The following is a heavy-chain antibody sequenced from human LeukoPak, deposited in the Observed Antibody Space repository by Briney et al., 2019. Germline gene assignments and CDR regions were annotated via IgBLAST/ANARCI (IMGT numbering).Heavy chain of an antibody. D-gene: IGHD3-22*01. J-gene: IGHJ5*02. Sequence: ASVKVSCKASGYIFTSYGISWVRQAPGQGLEWVGWISTYNGNTKYAQKVQGRVTMTTDTSTSTAYMELRSLRSDDTAVYYCAREGLDYYDTSSGGWFDPWGQGTLVTVSS. V-gene: IGHV1-18*01. CDR1: GYIFTSYG. CDR2: ISTYNGNT. CDR3: AREGLDYYDTSSGGWFDP.